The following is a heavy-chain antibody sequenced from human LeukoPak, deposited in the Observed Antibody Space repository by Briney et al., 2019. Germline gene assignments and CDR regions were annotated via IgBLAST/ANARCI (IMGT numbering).Heavy chain of an antibody. CDR2: INPNSGGT. J-gene: IGHJ4*02. Sequence: ASVKVSCKASGYTFTGCYMHWVRQAPGQGLEWTGRINPNSGGTNYAQKFQGRVTMTRDTSISTAYMELSRLRSDDTAVYYCAKNYGSGSQYYFDYWGQGTLVTVSS. V-gene: IGHV1-2*06. CDR1: GYTFTGCY. CDR3: AKNYGSGSQYYFDY. D-gene: IGHD3-10*01.